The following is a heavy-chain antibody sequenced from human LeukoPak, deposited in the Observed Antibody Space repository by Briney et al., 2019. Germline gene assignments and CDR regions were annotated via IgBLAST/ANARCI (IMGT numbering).Heavy chain of an antibody. Sequence: GGSLRLSCAASGFTFSSYAMSWVRQAPGKGLEWVSVICGSGGDTYYADSVKGPFTISRDNSKNALYLQMNSLRAEDTAVYYCAKGGGDSCYSVNDYRGQGTLVTVSS. CDR1: GFTFSSYA. CDR3: AKGGGDSCYSVNDY. CDR2: ICGSGGDT. V-gene: IGHV3-23*01. J-gene: IGHJ4*02. D-gene: IGHD2-15*01.